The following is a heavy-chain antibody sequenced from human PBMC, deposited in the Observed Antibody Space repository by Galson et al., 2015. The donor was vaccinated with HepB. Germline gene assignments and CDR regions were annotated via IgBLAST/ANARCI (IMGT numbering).Heavy chain of an antibody. J-gene: IGHJ2*01. CDR3: ARGREMAKSAWYFDL. Sequence: SVKVSCKASGYTFTGYYMHWVRQAPGQGLEWMGWINPNSGGTNYAQKFQGRVTMTRDTSISTAYMELSRLRSDDTAVYYCARGREMAKSAWYFDLWGRGTLVTVSS. V-gene: IGHV1-2*02. D-gene: IGHD5-24*01. CDR1: GYTFTGYY. CDR2: INPNSGGT.